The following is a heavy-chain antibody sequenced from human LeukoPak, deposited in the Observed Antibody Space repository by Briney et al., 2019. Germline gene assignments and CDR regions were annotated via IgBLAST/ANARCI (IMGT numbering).Heavy chain of an antibody. V-gene: IGHV3-30-3*01. J-gene: IGHJ6*02. D-gene: IGHD3-10*01. CDR2: ISYAGSNN. CDR3: ARAAHTTYVLGRYYYYAMDV. CDR1: GFTFSRYT. Sequence: PGRSLRLSCAASGFTFSRYTMDWDRQAPGKGLEWVARISYAGSNNYYADSVKGRFTISSDNPKNTLYLQMDSLRAEDTAVYYCARAAHTTYVLGRYYYYAMDVWGQGTTVTVSS.